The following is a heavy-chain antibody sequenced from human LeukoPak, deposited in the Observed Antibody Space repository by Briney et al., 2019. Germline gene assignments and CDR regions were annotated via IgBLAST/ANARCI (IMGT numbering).Heavy chain of an antibody. CDR3: AKDEAYSSSGVGVDY. J-gene: IGHJ4*02. D-gene: IGHD6-13*01. V-gene: IGHV3-23*01. CDR1: GFTFSSYA. Sequence: GGSLRLSCAASGFTFSSYAMSWVPPAPGKGLEWVSAISGSGGSTYYTDSVKGRFTISRDNSKNTLYLQMNSLRAEDTAVYYCAKDEAYSSSGVGVDYWGQGTLVTVSS. CDR2: ISGSGGST.